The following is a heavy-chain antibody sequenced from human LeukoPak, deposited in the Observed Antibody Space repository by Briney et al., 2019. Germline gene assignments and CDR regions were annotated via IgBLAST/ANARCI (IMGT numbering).Heavy chain of an antibody. CDR3: ARETAEGRSWYSYYYYYIDV. Sequence: GGSLRLSCAAYGFTFSTYNMSWVRQAPGKGLEWVATIKKEGSQTYHVDSVTGRLTIYRDNPKNSPYLQMNSVTAEDTAVYYCARETAEGRSWYSYYYYYIDVWGKGTSVTVSS. D-gene: IGHD6-13*01. J-gene: IGHJ6*03. CDR1: GFTFSTYN. CDR2: IKKEGSQT. V-gene: IGHV3-7*01.